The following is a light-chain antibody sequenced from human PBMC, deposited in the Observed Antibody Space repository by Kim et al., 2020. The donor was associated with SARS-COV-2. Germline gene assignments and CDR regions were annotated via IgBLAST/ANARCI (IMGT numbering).Light chain of an antibody. V-gene: IGKV3-20*01. CDR1: QSVNGNS. CDR2: FAS. J-gene: IGKJ5*01. Sequence: EIVLTQSPGTLSLSPGERATLSCGASQSVNGNSVAWYQHKPGRAPRLLIYFASTRATGIPDRFSGSGSETDFTLTISGLEPDDSAVYYCQQSDSSPTTFGQGTQLEIK. CDR3: QQSDSSPTT.